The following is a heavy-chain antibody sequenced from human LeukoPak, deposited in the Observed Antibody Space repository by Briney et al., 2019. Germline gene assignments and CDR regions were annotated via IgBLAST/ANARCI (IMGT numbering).Heavy chain of an antibody. CDR2: ISGSGGST. J-gene: IGHJ3*02. Sequence: GGSLRLSCAASGFTFSSYAMSWVRQAPGKGLEWVSAISGSGGSTYYADSVKGRFTISRDNSKNTLYLQMNGLRAEDTAVYYCAKIGTLLWFGELLPTPDAFDIWGQGTMVTVSS. CDR1: GFTFSSYA. CDR3: AKIGTLLWFGELLPTPDAFDI. D-gene: IGHD3-10*01. V-gene: IGHV3-23*01.